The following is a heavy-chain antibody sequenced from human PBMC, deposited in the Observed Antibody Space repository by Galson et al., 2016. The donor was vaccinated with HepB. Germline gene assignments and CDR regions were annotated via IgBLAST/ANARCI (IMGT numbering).Heavy chain of an antibody. J-gene: IGHJ4*02. CDR1: GFTFSSFG. Sequence: SLRLSCAASGFTFSSFGMHWVRQAPGKGLEWVAVIWYDGSNKYYADSVKGRFTIARDNFRKTLYLEMNSLRDEDTAIYYCAKVLSNTLMVTDYWGQGTLVTVSS. CDR3: AKVLSNTLMVTDY. D-gene: IGHD5-18*01. CDR2: IWYDGSNK. V-gene: IGHV3-33*06.